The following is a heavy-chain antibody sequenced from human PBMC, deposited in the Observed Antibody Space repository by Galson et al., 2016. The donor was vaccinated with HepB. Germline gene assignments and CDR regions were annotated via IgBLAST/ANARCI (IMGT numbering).Heavy chain of an antibody. CDR1: GLAFSRCD. CDR2: IGTAGDT. J-gene: IGHJ6*04. D-gene: IGHD2-15*01. Sequence: SCAASGLAFSRCDMHWVRQATGKGLEWVSAIGTAGDTYYPGSVRGRFTISRENSKNSLYLQMNSLTAGDTAVYYCARGKVDCRGGTCHYDGMDVWGKGTTVTVSS. V-gene: IGHV3-13*01. CDR3: ARGKVDCRGGTCHYDGMDV.